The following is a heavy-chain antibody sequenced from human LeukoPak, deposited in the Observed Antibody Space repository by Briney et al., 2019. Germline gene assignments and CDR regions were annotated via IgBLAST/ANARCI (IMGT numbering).Heavy chain of an antibody. CDR3: ARPSEYCSSTTCSIDY. Sequence: GGSLRLSCAAFGFTFSRYWMHWVRQAPGKGLVWVSRINSDGSSTNYADSMKGRFTISRDNAKNTLFLQMDSLRAEATAVYYCARPSEYCSSTTCSIDYWGQGTLVTVSS. J-gene: IGHJ4*02. D-gene: IGHD2-2*01. CDR2: INSDGSST. V-gene: IGHV3-74*01. CDR1: GFTFSRYW.